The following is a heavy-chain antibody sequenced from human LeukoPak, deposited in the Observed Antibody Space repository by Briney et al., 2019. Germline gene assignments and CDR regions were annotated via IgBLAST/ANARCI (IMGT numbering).Heavy chain of an antibody. CDR3: ARAPCTNGVCSFDY. D-gene: IGHD2-8*01. CDR1: GGSISSYY. Sequence: SETLSLTCTVSGGSISSYYWSWIRQPAGKGLEWIGRIYTSGSTNYNPSLKSRVTMSVDTSKNQFSLKLSSVTAADTAVYYCARAPCTNGVCSFDYWGQGTLVTVSS. CDR2: IYTSGST. J-gene: IGHJ4*02. V-gene: IGHV4-4*07.